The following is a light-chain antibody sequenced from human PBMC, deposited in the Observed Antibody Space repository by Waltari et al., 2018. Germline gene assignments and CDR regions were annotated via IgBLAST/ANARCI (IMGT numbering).Light chain of an antibody. Sequence: LSPGERVTVSCRASQSVSKYLAWYQQKPGQAPRLLIYDTSTRATGIPDRFSGSGTGTDFSLTITRLEPEDVATYFCQKYGTLPATFGQGTKVEIK. CDR1: QSVSKY. V-gene: IGKV3-20*01. CDR3: QKYGTLPAT. CDR2: DTS. J-gene: IGKJ1*01.